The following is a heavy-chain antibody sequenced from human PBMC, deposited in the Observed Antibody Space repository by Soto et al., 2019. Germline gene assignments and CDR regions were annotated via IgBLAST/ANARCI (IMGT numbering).Heavy chain of an antibody. J-gene: IGHJ3*02. D-gene: IGHD2-15*01. V-gene: IGHV1-46*03. CDR2: INPSGGST. Sequence: GASVKVSCKASGYTFTSYYMHWVRQAPGQGLEWMGIINPSGGSTSYAQKFQGRVTMTRDTSTSTVYMELSSLRSEDTAVYYCASLPYATDDAFDIWGQGTMVTVSS. CDR3: ASLPYATDDAFDI. CDR1: GYTFTSYY.